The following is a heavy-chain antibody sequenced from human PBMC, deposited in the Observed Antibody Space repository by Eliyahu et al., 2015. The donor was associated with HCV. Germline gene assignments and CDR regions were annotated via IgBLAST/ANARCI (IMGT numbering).Heavy chain of an antibody. D-gene: IGHD1-26*01. CDR2: ISSSSSYI. V-gene: IGHV3-21*01. CDR1: GFTFSSYS. J-gene: IGHJ4*02. CDR3: ARGRGGATLSYFDY. Sequence: EVQLVESGGGLVKPGGSLRLSCAASGFTFSSYSMNWVRQAPGKGLEWVSSISSSSSYIYYADSVKGRFTISRDNAKNSLYLQMNSLRAEDTAVYYCARGRGGATLSYFDYWGQGTLVTVSS.